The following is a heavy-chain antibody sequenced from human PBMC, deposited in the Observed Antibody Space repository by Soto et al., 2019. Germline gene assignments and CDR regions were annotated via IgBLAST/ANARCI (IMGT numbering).Heavy chain of an antibody. CDR3: AKEGVIAAPPPSNWFDP. CDR1: GYSFTGYY. J-gene: IGHJ5*02. D-gene: IGHD2-21*01. V-gene: IGHV1-2*02. Sequence: ASVKVSCKASGYSFTGYYLHWLRQAPGQGLEWMGWINPKNGVTKYGQKFQGRLTMIRDTSTSTAYIVLSRLQSDDTAVYYCAKEGVIAAPPPSNWFDPWGQGVLVTVSS. CDR2: INPKNGVT.